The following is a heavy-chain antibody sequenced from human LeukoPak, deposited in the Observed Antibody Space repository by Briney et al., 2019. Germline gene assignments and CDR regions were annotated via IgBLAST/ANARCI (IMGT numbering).Heavy chain of an antibody. Sequence: GGSLRLSCAASGFTFSYVWMSWVRQAPGKGLEWVARVASTADGGTTEYAAPVKGRFTISRDDSKSILYLQMNSLKTEDTALCFCSEGLDYWGQGTLVTVS. CDR1: GFTFSYVW. CDR3: SEGLDY. V-gene: IGHV3-15*04. CDR2: VASTADGGTT. J-gene: IGHJ4*02.